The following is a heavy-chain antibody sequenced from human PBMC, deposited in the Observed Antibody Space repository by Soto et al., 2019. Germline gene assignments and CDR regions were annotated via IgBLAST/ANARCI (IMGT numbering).Heavy chain of an antibody. D-gene: IGHD5-18*01. J-gene: IGHJ4*02. CDR1: GLSFRGYC. CDR3: ARGPRVDRRGYSYGYFDY. CDR2: VIQRGRT. V-gene: IGHV4-34*01. Sequence: SDTLSLTCGVFGLSFRGYCWTWIRQPPGKGLEWIGEVIQRGRTNYKPSLQSRVTISVDTSKNQFSLKLSSVTAADTAVYYCARGPRVDRRGYSYGYFDYWGQGTLGTVSS.